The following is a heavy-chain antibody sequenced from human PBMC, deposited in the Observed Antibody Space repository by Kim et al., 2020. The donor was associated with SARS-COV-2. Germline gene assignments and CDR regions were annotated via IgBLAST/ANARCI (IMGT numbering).Heavy chain of an antibody. J-gene: IGHJ6*02. Sequence: ITYADSVRRRFTTSRDYAKNLLYLQMSSLRPEDTSIYHCVKDIVPGGADVWGQGTTVTVSS. D-gene: IGHD3-10*01. CDR3: VKDIVPGGADV. CDR2: I. V-gene: IGHV3-9*01.